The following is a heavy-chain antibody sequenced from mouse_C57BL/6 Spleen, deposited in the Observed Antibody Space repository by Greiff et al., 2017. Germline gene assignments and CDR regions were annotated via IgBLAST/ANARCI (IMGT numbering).Heavy chain of an antibody. J-gene: IGHJ3*01. CDR1: GFNITDYY. Sequence: VQLKESGAELVQPGASVKLSCTASGFNITDYYMHWVKQRTEQGLEWIGRIDPEDGETRYAPKFQGKATLTADTSSNTASLQLSSLTAEDTAVCDCERAGESRFADGGEGTLGTVSA. CDR3: ERAGESRFAD. CDR2: IDPEDGET. V-gene: IGHV14-2*01. D-gene: IGHD3-3*01.